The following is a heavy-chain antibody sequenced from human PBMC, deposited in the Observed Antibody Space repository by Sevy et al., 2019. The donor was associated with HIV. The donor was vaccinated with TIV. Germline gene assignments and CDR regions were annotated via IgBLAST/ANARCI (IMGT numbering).Heavy chain of an antibody. CDR1: TFTFSSYS. CDR2: ISSGHSYI. V-gene: IGHV3-21*01. J-gene: IGHJ3*02. CDR3: ARERDMMTFGVGEAFDI. D-gene: IGHD3-16*01. Sequence: GGSLRLSCAASTFTFSSYSMNWVRQAPGKGLEGVSSISSGHSYIYYADSVRGRFTVSRDNAKNSLYLQMNNLRAEDTAVYYCARERDMMTFGVGEAFDIWGQGTMVTVSS.